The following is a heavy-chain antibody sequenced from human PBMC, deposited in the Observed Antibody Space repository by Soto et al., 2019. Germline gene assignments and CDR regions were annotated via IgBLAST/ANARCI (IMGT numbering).Heavy chain of an antibody. CDR2: ISAYNGNT. CDR1: GYTFTSYG. Sequence: QVQLVQSGAEVKKPGASVKVSCKASGYTFTSYGISWVRQAPGQGLEWMGWISAYNGNTNYAQKLQGRVTMTTDTATSTAYMELRSLRSDDTAVYYCARWDSSSGWYIHWYFDLWGRGTLVTVSS. D-gene: IGHD6-19*01. CDR3: ARWDSSSGWYIHWYFDL. V-gene: IGHV1-18*01. J-gene: IGHJ2*01.